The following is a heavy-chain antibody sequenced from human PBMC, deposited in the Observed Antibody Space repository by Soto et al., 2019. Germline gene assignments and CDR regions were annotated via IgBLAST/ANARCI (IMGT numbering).Heavy chain of an antibody. CDR1: GYTFTSYG. Sequence: GASVKVSCKASGYTFTSYGISWVRQAPGQGLEWMGWISAYNGNTNYAQKLQGRVTMTTDTSTSTAYMELRSLRSDDTAVYYCARDVLAVAGTEYYYYYYGMDVWGQGTTGTVSS. D-gene: IGHD6-19*01. J-gene: IGHJ6*02. CDR3: ARDVLAVAGTEYYYYYYGMDV. V-gene: IGHV1-18*01. CDR2: ISAYNGNT.